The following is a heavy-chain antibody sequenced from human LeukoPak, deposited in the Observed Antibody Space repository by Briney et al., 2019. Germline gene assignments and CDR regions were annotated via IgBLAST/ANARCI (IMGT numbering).Heavy chain of an antibody. V-gene: IGHV3-9*01. CDR1: GFKFAEYA. D-gene: IGHD2-21*01. J-gene: IGHJ1*01. CDR3: VKDIHEFASSLSSYFND. CDR2: INWKSGSI. Sequence: GRSLRLSCVASGFKFAEYATHWVRQVPGKGLEWVSGINWKSGSIMTVDSVEGRFIISRDNAKGTLYLQMNSLRPEDTAFYYCVKDIHEFASSLSSYFNDWGRGTLVTVS.